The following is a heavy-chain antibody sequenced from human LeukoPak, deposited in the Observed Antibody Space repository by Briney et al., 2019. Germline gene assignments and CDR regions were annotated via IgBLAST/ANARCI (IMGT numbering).Heavy chain of an antibody. J-gene: IGHJ5*02. D-gene: IGHD1-26*01. CDR3: ARGHYPRDRFDP. CDR1: GYTFTSYD. V-gene: IGHV1-8*03. CDR2: MNPNSGNT. Sequence: ASVKVSCKASGYTFTSYDINWVRQATEQGLEWMGWMNPNSGNTGYAQKFQGRVTITRNTSISTVYMELSSLRSEDTAVYYSARGHYPRDRFDPWGQGTLVTVSS.